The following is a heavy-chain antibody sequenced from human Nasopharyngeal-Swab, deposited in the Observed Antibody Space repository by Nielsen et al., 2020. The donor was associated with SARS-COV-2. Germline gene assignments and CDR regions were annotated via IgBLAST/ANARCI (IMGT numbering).Heavy chain of an antibody. CDR2: IYYSGST. Sequence: WIRQPPGKGLEWIGYIYYSGSTYYNPSLKSRVTISVDTSKNQFSLKLSSVTAADTAVYYCARAIMIVVVIGAFDIWGQGTMVTVSS. D-gene: IGHD3-22*01. V-gene: IGHV4-31*02. CDR3: ARAIMIVVVIGAFDI. J-gene: IGHJ3*02.